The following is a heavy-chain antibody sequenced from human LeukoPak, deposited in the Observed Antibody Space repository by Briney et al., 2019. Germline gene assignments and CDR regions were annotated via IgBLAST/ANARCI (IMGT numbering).Heavy chain of an antibody. CDR1: GYTFTSYD. CDR3: ARFQAADDYSDYGAYYYYGMYV. D-gene: IGHD4-11*01. V-gene: IGHV1-8*01. J-gene: IGHJ6*02. Sequence: ASVKVSCKASGYTFTSYDIHWVRQATGQGLEWMGWMNPNSGNTGYAQKFQGRVTMTRNTSISTAYMELSSLRSDDTAVYYCARFQAADDYSDYGAYYYYGMYVWGQGTTVTVSS. CDR2: MNPNSGNT.